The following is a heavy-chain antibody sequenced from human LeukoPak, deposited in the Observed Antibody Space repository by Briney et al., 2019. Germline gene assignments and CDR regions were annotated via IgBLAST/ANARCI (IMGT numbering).Heavy chain of an antibody. D-gene: IGHD3-9*01. Sequence: GASVKVSCKASGYTFTSYDISWVRQAPGQGLEWMGWINPYNGNTNYAQKLQGRVTMTTDTSTSTAYMELRSLRSDDTAVYYCARVGDYDMLTGPCDYWGQGTLVTVSS. V-gene: IGHV1-18*04. CDR3: ARVGDYDMLTGPCDY. J-gene: IGHJ4*02. CDR2: INPYNGNT. CDR1: GYTFTSYD.